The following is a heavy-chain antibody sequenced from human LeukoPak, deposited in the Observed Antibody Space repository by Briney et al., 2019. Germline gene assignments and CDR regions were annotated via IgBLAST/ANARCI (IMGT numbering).Heavy chain of an antibody. CDR3: ARHPGYEW. V-gene: IGHV5-51*01. J-gene: IGHJ4*02. Sequence: GESLKISCKGSGYSFANYGIGWVRQMPGKGLEWMGIVYPGDSTARYSPSFQGQVTVSADESISTAYLQWSSLKASDTAMYYCARHPGYEWWGQGTLVTVSS. CDR1: GYSFANYG. D-gene: IGHD5-12*01. CDR2: VYPGDSTA.